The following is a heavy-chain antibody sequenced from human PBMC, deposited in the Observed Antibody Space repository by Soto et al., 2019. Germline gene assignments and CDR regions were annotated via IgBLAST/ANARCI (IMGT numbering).Heavy chain of an antibody. V-gene: IGHV4-31*03. D-gene: IGHD1-26*01. CDR2: IYYSGST. J-gene: IGHJ4*02. Sequence: QVQLQESGPGLVKPSQTLSLTCTVSGGSISSGGYYWSWIRQHPGKGLEWIGYIYYSGSTYYNPSLKSRVTVLVYTSMNQLSLQLSSVAAACTSVCYCSRGVLHWCQGCLVFVSS. CDR3: SRGVLH. CDR1: GGSISSGGYY.